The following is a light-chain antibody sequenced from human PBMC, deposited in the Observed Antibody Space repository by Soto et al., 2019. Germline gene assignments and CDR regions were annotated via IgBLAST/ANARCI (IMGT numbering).Light chain of an antibody. Sequence: DIEMTQSPATLSLSPGERATLSCRASQSVTDNLAWYQQKPGQAPRLLIYGASTRASGIPARFSGSGSGTDFTLTISSLQSEDFAVYYCQQSNSLPRTFGQGTKVDIK. J-gene: IGKJ1*01. CDR1: QSVTDN. V-gene: IGKV3-15*01. CDR3: QQSNSLPRT. CDR2: GAS.